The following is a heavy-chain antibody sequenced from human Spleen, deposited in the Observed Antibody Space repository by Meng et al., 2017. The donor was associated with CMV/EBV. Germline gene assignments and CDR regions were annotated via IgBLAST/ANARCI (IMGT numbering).Heavy chain of an antibody. J-gene: IGHJ4*02. CDR2: IYWNDDK. CDR1: GFSLSTSGVG. V-gene: IGHV2-5*01. Sequence: SGFSLSTSGVGVGLIRQPPGKALEWLALIYWNDDKRYSPSLKSRLTITKDTSKNQVVLTMTNMDPVDTATYYCAHRNVDTAMVSFDYWGQGTLVTVSS. D-gene: IGHD5-18*01. CDR3: AHRNVDTAMVSFDY.